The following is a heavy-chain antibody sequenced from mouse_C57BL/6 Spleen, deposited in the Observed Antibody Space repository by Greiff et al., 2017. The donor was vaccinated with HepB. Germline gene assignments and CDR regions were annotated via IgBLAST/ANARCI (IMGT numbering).Heavy chain of an antibody. J-gene: IGHJ4*01. D-gene: IGHD1-1*01. CDR1: GYSFTGYF. CDR2: INPYNGDT. CDR3: ARGGYYYGSSYEAMDY. V-gene: IGHV1-20*01. Sequence: EVKLVESGPELVKPGDSVKISCKASGYSFTGYFMNWVMQSHGKSLEWIGRINPYNGDTLYNQKFKGKATLTVDKSSSTAHMELRSLTSEDSAVYYCARGGYYYGSSYEAMDYWGQGTSVTVSS.